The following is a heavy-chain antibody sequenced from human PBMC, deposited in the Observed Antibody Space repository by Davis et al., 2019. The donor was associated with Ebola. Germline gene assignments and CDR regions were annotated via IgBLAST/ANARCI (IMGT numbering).Heavy chain of an antibody. D-gene: IGHD6-19*01. CDR3: AKGGSGWPSDYSYGLGV. J-gene: IGHJ6*04. V-gene: IGHV3-23*01. CDR1: GFTFGSYA. Sequence: PGGSLRLSCPASGFTFGSYAMTWARQVPGKGLEWVSAVTSSGGSTYYANSVKGRFTISRDNSKNTLFLQLNSLGVEDTAVYYCAKGGSGWPSDYSYGLGVWGKGTTVTVSS. CDR2: VTSSGGST.